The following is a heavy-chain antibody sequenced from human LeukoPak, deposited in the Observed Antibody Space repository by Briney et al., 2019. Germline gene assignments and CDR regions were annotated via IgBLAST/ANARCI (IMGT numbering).Heavy chain of an antibody. D-gene: IGHD2-15*01. CDR3: ARGRVVAAAGSYYYYGMDV. Sequence: ASVKVSCKASGYTFTSYGISWVRQAPGQGLEWMGWISAYNGNTNYAQKLQGRVTMTTDTSTSTAYMELRSLRSDDTAVYYCARGRVVAAAGSYYYYGMDVWGQGTTVTVSS. J-gene: IGHJ6*02. CDR2: ISAYNGNT. V-gene: IGHV1-18*01. CDR1: GYTFTSYG.